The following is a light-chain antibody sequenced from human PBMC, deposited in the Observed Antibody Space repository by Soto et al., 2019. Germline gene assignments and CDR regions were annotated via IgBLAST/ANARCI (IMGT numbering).Light chain of an antibody. V-gene: IGLV1-51*01. CDR3: GTWDSSLSAVV. J-gene: IGLJ3*02. CDR2: DNS. CDR1: NSNIENNF. Sequence: QSELSQPPSLSAAPGQKVTITCYGSNSNIENNFVSWFRQFPGAAPDLLIFDNSNRPSGIPDRFSGSKSGSSATLAITGLQAGDEAHYYFGTWDSSLSAVVFGTGTKLTVL.